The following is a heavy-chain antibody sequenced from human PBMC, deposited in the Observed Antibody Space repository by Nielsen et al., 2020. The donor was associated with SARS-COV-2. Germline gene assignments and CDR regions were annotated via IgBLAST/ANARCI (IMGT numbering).Heavy chain of an antibody. Sequence: GESLKISCAASGFTFSSYVMSWVRQAPGKGLKWVSAISGSGGSTYYADSVKGRFTISRDNSKNTLYLQMNSLRAEDTAVYYCAKGANGNPLGWFDPWGQGTLVTVSS. CDR3: AKGANGNPLGWFDP. V-gene: IGHV3-23*01. D-gene: IGHD2-8*01. CDR2: ISGSGGST. J-gene: IGHJ5*02. CDR1: GFTFSSYV.